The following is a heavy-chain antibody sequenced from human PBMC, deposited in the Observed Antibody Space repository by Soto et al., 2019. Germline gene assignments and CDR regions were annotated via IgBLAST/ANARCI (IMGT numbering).Heavy chain of an antibody. J-gene: IGHJ4*02. CDR1: GYPFTSYD. D-gene: IGHD3-3*01. CDR3: ARGLSYDFWSGYYLNFDY. CDR2: MNPNSGNT. Sequence: XSVKVSCKASGYPFTSYDINWVRQATGQGLEWMGWMNPNSGNTGYAQKFQGRVTMTRNTSISTAYMELSSLRSEDTAVYYCARGLSYDFWSGYYLNFDYWGQRTLVTVSS. V-gene: IGHV1-8*01.